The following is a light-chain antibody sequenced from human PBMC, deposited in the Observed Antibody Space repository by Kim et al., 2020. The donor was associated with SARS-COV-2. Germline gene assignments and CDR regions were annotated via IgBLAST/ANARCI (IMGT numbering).Light chain of an antibody. Sequence: SSELTQDPAVSVALGQTVRITCQGDSLRRFYASWYQLKPGQAPVFVLYGKNNRPSGIPDRFSGSTSGNTASMTITGAQAEDEADYYCSSLDSSGNSYVFG. CDR2: GKN. V-gene: IGLV3-19*01. CDR3: SSLDSSGNSYV. CDR1: SLRRFY. J-gene: IGLJ1*01.